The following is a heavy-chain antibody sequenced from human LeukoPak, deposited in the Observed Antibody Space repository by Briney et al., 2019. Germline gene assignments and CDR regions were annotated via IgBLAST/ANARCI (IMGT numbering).Heavy chain of an antibody. CDR1: GFTFTSSA. D-gene: IGHD3-22*01. Sequence: ASVKVSCKASGFTFTSSAMQWVRQARGQRLEWIGWIVVGSGNTNYAQKFQERVTITRDMSTSTAYMELSCLRSEDTAVYYCATHYYDSSGYYPTTDYWGQGTLATVSS. CDR2: IVVGSGNT. CDR3: ATHYYDSSGYYPTTDY. V-gene: IGHV1-58*02. J-gene: IGHJ4*02.